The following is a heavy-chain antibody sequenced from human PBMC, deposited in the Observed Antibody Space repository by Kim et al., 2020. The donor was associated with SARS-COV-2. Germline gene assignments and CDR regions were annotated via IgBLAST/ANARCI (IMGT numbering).Heavy chain of an antibody. CDR2: ISSSGSTI. Sequence: GGSLRLSCAASGFTFSSYEMNWVRQAPGKGLEWVSYISSSGSTIYYADSVKGRFTISRDNAKNSLYLQMNSLRAEDTAVYYCARAGGGSWRADYYYYGMDVWGQGTTVTVSS. CDR1: GFTFSSYE. V-gene: IGHV3-48*03. D-gene: IGHD2-15*01. CDR3: ARAGGGSWRADYYYYGMDV. J-gene: IGHJ6*02.